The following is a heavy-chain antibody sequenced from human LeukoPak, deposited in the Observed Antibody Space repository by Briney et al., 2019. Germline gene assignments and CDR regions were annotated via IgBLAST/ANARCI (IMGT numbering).Heavy chain of an antibody. Sequence: SETLSLTCTVSGDSISNYYWNWIRQPAGKGLEWIGRIHTSGNTNYNPSLKSRVTMSVDTSKNQFSLKLSSVTAADTAVYYCARQRGYSYGYYFDYWGQGTLVTVSS. V-gene: IGHV4-4*07. J-gene: IGHJ4*02. CDR3: ARQRGYSYGYYFDY. D-gene: IGHD5-18*01. CDR1: GDSISNYY. CDR2: IHTSGNT.